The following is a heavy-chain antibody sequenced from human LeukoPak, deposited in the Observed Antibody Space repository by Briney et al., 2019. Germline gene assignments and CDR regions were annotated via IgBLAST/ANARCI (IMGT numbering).Heavy chain of an antibody. D-gene: IGHD3-16*02. J-gene: IGHJ4*02. Sequence: GGSLRLSCAASGFTFNNYGMHWVRQAPGKGLEWVAVISYDGSNKYYGDSVKGRFTISRDNSKNTLYLQMNSLRPDDTAVYYCTRDKSLGELSLSDYWGQGTLVTVSS. V-gene: IGHV3-30*03. CDR2: ISYDGSNK. CDR3: TRDKSLGELSLSDY. CDR1: GFTFNNYG.